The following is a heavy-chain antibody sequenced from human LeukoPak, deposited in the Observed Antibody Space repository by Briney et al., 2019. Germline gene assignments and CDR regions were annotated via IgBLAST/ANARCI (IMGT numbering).Heavy chain of an antibody. CDR3: AKSYAWFGEPQTFDY. CDR2: ISGSGGST. Sequence: PGGTLRLSCAASGFTFSSYGMSWVRQAPGKGLEWVSAISGSGGSTYYADSVKGRFTISRDNSKNTLYLQMNSLRAEDTAVYYCAKSYAWFGEPQTFDYWGQGTLVTVSS. D-gene: IGHD3-10*01. CDR1: GFTFSSYG. J-gene: IGHJ4*02. V-gene: IGHV3-23*01.